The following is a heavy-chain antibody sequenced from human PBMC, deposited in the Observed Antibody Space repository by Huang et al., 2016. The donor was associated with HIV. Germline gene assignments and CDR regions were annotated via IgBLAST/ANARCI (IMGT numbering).Heavy chain of an antibody. V-gene: IGHV1-18*04. CDR2: ISAYKGNT. Sequence: QVQLVQSGAEVKKPGASVKVSCKASGYTFTSYGISWVRQAPGQGLEWMGGISAYKGNTNYAQKRQGRATKTTDTATSTVNMEMKCLRADDTAVYYCARLYLYGMDVWGQGTTVTVSS. J-gene: IGHJ6*02. CDR1: GYTFTSYG. CDR3: ARLYLYGMDV. D-gene: IGHD3-16*02.